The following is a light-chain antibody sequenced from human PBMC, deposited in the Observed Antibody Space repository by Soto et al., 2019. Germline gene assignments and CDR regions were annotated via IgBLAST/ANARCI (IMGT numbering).Light chain of an antibody. CDR1: QSVSSN. J-gene: IGKJ1*01. Sequence: EIVMTQSPATLSVSPGERATLSCRASQSVSSNLAWYQQKPGQAPRLLLYGASTRATGIPGRFSGSGSGTEFTLTISSLQSEDFAVYYCQQYGSSPRTFGQGTKVEIK. CDR3: QQYGSSPRT. V-gene: IGKV3-15*01. CDR2: GAS.